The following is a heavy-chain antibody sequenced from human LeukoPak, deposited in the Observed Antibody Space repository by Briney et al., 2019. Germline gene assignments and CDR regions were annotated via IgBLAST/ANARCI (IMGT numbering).Heavy chain of an antibody. V-gene: IGHV1-18*01. CDR3: ARDGGITGTAFDY. D-gene: IGHD1-7*01. CDR1: GYTFTSHG. J-gene: IGHJ4*02. Sequence: ASVKVSCKASGYTFTSHGISWVRQAPGQGLQWMGWISGYNDNTNYAQDLEGRVTVTTDTSTSTAYMELRSLRSDDTAVYYCARDGGITGTAFDYWGQGTLVTVSS. CDR2: ISGYNDNT.